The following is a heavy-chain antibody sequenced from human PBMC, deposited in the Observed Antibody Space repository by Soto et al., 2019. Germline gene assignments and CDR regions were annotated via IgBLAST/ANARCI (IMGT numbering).Heavy chain of an antibody. J-gene: IGHJ5*02. V-gene: IGHV1-3*01. D-gene: IGHD3-3*01. CDR1: GYTFTSYA. CDR3: ARGRYYDFWSGPKSRWFDP. CDR2: INAGNGNT. Sequence: VSVKVSCKASGYTFTSYAMHWVRQAPGQRLEWMGWINAGNGNTKYSQKFQGRVTITRDTSASTAYMELSSLRSEDTAVYYCARGRYYDFWSGPKSRWFDPWGQGTLVTVSS.